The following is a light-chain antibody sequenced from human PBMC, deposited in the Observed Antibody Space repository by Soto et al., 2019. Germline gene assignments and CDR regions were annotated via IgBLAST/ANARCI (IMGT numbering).Light chain of an antibody. V-gene: IGLV2-14*01. CDR1: SSDVGGYNY. CDR2: EVS. J-gene: IGLJ2*01. Sequence: QPASVSGSPGQSITISCTGTSSDVGGYNYVSWYQQHPGKAPKLMIYEVSNRPSGVSNRFSGSKSGNTASLTISGLQAEDESDYYCSSYTSSSTLVVFGGGTKVTVL. CDR3: SSYTSSSTLVV.